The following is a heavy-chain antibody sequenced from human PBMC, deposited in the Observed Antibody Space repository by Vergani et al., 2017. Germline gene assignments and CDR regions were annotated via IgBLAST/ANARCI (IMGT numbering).Heavy chain of an antibody. CDR3: ARSRYYYYYYMDV. CDR2: IYYSGST. Sequence: QLQLQESGPGLVKPSETLSLTCTVSGGSISSSSYYWGWIRQPPGKGLEWIGSIYYSGSTYYNPSLKSRVTISVDPSKNQFSLKLSSVTAADTAVYYCARSRYYYYYYMDVWGKGTTVTVSS. CDR1: GGSISSSSYY. J-gene: IGHJ6*03. V-gene: IGHV4-39*01.